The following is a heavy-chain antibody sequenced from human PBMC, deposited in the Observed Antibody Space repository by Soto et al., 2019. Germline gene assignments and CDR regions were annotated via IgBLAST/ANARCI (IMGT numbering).Heavy chain of an antibody. Sequence: EVQLLESGGGLLQPGGSLRLSCAASGFTFSSYAMSWVRQAPGKGLEWVSVISGSGDSTYYADSVRGRFTISRDNSKNTLYLPMNSLRDEDTAVYYCAKDRDGAAAGPTKFYGMYVWGQGTTVTVSS. CDR1: GFTFSSYA. CDR3: AKDRDGAAAGPTKFYGMYV. V-gene: IGHV3-23*01. D-gene: IGHD6-13*01. J-gene: IGHJ6*02. CDR2: ISGSGDST.